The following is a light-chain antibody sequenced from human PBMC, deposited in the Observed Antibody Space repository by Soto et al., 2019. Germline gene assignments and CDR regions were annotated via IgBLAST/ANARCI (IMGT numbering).Light chain of an antibody. Sequence: QSVLTQSPSVSGAPRQSVNSSCSGNNSNIGSNAVHWYQQLPGKAPKLLMYYNDMLPSGVSDRFSGSKSGTSASLAISGLQSEDEVDYYGATWEDRLTAWVFGGGTQLTVL. CDR1: NSNIGSNA. J-gene: IGLJ3*02. CDR3: ATWEDRLTAWV. V-gene: IGLV1-36*01. CDR2: YND.